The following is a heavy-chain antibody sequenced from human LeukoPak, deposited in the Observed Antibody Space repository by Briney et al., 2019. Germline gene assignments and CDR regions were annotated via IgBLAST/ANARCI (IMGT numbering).Heavy chain of an antibody. Sequence: ASVRVSCKASGYTFTGYYMHWVRQAPGQGLEWMGWINPNSGGTNYAQKFQGRVTMTRDTSISTAYMELSRLRSDDTAVYYCARDSSGLYYYYYYYMDVWGKGTTVTVSS. CDR3: ARDSSGLYYYYYYYMDV. CDR1: GYTFTGYY. V-gene: IGHV1-2*02. D-gene: IGHD3-22*01. CDR2: INPNSGGT. J-gene: IGHJ6*03.